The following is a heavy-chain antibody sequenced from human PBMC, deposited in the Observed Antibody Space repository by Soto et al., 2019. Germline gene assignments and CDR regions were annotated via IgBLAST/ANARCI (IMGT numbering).Heavy chain of an antibody. CDR2: ISSNSSYI. CDR3: ARESYYDSSGYPDY. Sequence: GGSLRLSCAASGFTFSSYSMNWVRQAPGKGLEWVSSISSNSSYIYYADSVKGRFTISRDNAKNSLYLQMNSLRAEDTAVYYCARESYYDSSGYPDYWGQGTLVTVYS. CDR1: GFTFSSYS. D-gene: IGHD3-22*01. J-gene: IGHJ4*02. V-gene: IGHV3-21*01.